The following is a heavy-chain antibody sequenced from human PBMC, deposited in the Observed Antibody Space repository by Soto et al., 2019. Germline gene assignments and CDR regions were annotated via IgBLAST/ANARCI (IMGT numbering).Heavy chain of an antibody. V-gene: IGHV1-58*02. CDR2: IVVGSGNT. Sequence: GASVKVSCKASGFTFTSSGMQWVRQARGQRLEWIGWIVVGSGNTNYAQKFQERVTITRDMSTSTAYMELGSLRSEDTAVYYCATWGTLEEIPYSSGYYGMDVWGQGTTVTVSS. D-gene: IGHD6-19*01. J-gene: IGHJ6*02. CDR1: GFTFTSSG. CDR3: ATWGTLEEIPYSSGYYGMDV.